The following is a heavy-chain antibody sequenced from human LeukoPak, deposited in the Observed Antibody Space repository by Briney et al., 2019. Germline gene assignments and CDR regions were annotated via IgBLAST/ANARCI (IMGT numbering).Heavy chain of an antibody. V-gene: IGHV3-30*04. CDR2: ISFHGTDS. J-gene: IGHJ4*02. CDR1: GFTFISYA. D-gene: IGHD2-15*01. Sequence: SGGSLRLSCAASGFTFISYAIHWVRQAPGKGLEWVAVISFHGTDSFYADSVEGRFTISRDNSKNTLYLQMNSLRAEDTAVYYCAKDRGGGSCALDYWGQGTLVTVSS. CDR3: AKDRGGGSCALDY.